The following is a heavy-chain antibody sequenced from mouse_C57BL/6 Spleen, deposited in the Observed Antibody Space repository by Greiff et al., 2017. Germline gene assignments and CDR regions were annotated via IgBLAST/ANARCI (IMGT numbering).Heavy chain of an antibody. D-gene: IGHD2-4*01. CDR1: GFTFSSYA. CDR2: ISDGGSYT. Sequence: EVMLVESGGGLVKPGGSLKLSCAASGFTFSSYAMSWVRQTPEKRLEWVATISDGGSYTYYPDNVKGRFTISRDNAKNNLYLQMSHLKSEDTAMYYCARDQYYDYDVAYWGQGTLVTVSA. CDR3: ARDQYYDYDVAY. J-gene: IGHJ3*01. V-gene: IGHV5-4*01.